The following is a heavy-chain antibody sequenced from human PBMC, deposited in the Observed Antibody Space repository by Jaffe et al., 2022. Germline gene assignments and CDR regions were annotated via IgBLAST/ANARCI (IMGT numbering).Heavy chain of an antibody. Sequence: EVTLLESGGGLVQPGGSLRLSCAASGFIFRNYVMSWVRQAPGKGLEWVSGLSGSGGDTYYADSVKGRFTISRDNSKNTLYLQMNSLRAEDTALYYCAHQKLGSYSRWGQGTLVTVSS. CDR1: GFIFRNYV. D-gene: IGHD3-10*01. CDR2: LSGSGGDT. J-gene: IGHJ4*02. CDR3: AHQKLGSYSR. V-gene: IGHV3-23*01.